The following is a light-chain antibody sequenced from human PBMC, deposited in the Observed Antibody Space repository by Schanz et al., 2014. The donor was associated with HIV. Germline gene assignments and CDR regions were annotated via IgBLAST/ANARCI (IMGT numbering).Light chain of an antibody. J-gene: IGLJ3*02. Sequence: QSALTQPASVSGSPGQSITVSCTGTSSDVGSYIYVSWYQQHPGKAPKLMIYDVSNRPSGVPDRFSGSKSGNTASLTVSGLQADDEADYYCSSFAGRRNLLFGGGTKVTVL. V-gene: IGLV2-8*01. CDR2: DVS. CDR1: SSDVGSYIY. CDR3: SSFAGRRNLL.